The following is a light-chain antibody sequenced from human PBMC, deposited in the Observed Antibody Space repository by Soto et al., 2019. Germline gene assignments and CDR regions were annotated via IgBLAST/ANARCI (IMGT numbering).Light chain of an antibody. J-gene: IGKJ5*01. CDR2: AAS. CDR1: QSIGRW. CDR3: QQLYTLPFT. Sequence: DIQMTQSPSTLSASVGDRVTITCRASQSIGRWLAWYQQKPGKAPKVLIYAASSLQSGVPSRFNGSGSGTDFTLTISSLQPEDFATYHCQQLYTLPFTFGQGKRLEI. V-gene: IGKV1-5*01.